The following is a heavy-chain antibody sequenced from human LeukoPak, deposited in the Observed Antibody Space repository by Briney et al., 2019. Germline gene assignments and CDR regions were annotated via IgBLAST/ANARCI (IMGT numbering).Heavy chain of an antibody. D-gene: IGHD6-6*01. J-gene: IGHJ5*02. CDR3: GGSSSSNWFDP. CDR2: INSDGSST. Sequence: GGSLRLSCAASGFTFSSYWMHWVRHVPGKGLVWVSRINSDGSSTTYADSVRGRFTISRDNAKNTLYLQMNSLRAEDTAVYYCGGSSSSNWFDPWGQGTLVTVSS. V-gene: IGHV3-74*03. CDR1: GFTFSSYW.